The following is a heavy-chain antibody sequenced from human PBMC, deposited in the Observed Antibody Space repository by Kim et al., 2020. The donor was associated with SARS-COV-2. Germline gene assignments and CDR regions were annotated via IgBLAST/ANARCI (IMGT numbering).Heavy chain of an antibody. J-gene: IGHJ4*02. V-gene: IGHV5-51*01. D-gene: IGHD6-19*01. Sequence: PSFQGQVTISADKSISTAYLQWSSLKASDTAMYYCARQRGSGWYPNYFDYWGQGTLVTVSS. CDR3: ARQRGSGWYPNYFDY.